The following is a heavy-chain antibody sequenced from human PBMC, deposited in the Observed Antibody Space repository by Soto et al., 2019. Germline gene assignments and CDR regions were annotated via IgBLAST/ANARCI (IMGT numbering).Heavy chain of an antibody. D-gene: IGHD2-2*01. J-gene: IGHJ6*02. CDR1: GFTFSSYG. CDR3: ARDQVPAASDYYYYYYGMDV. Sequence: GGSLRLSCAASGFTFSSYGMHWVRQAPGKGLEWVAVIWYDGSNKYYADSVKGRFTISRDNSKNTLYLQMNSLRAEDTAVYYCARDQVPAASDYYYYYYGMDVWGQGTTVTVSS. CDR2: IWYDGSNK. V-gene: IGHV3-33*01.